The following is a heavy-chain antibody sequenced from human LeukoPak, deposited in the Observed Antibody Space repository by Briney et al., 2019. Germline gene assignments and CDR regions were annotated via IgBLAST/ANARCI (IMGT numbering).Heavy chain of an antibody. CDR2: ISGSGGST. Sequence: GGSLRLSCAASGFTFSSYAMSWVRQAPGKGLEWVAAISGSGGSTYYADSVKGRFTISRDNSKNTLYLQMNSLRAEDTAVYYCAKDHPGSSSWLFAFDIWGQGTMVTVSS. J-gene: IGHJ3*02. CDR3: AKDHPGSSSWLFAFDI. D-gene: IGHD6-13*01. CDR1: GFTFSSYA. V-gene: IGHV3-23*01.